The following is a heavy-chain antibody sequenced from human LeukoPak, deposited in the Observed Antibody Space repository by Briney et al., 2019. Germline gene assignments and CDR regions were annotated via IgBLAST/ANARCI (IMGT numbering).Heavy chain of an antibody. Sequence: GGSLRLSCAVSGLTFSSYWMSWFRQAPGKGLEWVANIKQDGSEKLYVESVKGRFTISRDNAKNSLYLQMNSLRAEDTAVYYCAKLAAAGPFEDWGQGTLVTVSS. J-gene: IGHJ4*02. CDR2: IKQDGSEK. D-gene: IGHD6-13*01. V-gene: IGHV3-7*01. CDR3: AKLAAAGPFED. CDR1: GLTFSSYW.